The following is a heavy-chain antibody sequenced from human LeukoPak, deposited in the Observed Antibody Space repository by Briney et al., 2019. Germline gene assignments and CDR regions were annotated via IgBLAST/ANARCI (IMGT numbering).Heavy chain of an antibody. J-gene: IGHJ6*03. V-gene: IGHV1-18*01. D-gene: IGHD6-13*01. CDR1: GYTFTSYG. Sequence: GASVKVSCKASGYTFTSYGISWVRQAPGQGLEWMGWISAYNGNTNYAQKLQGRVTMTTDTSTSTAYMELRSLRSDDTAVYYCARDSHSSSWNTYYYYYMDVWGKGTTVTVSS. CDR3: ARDSHSSSWNTYYYYYMDV. CDR2: ISAYNGNT.